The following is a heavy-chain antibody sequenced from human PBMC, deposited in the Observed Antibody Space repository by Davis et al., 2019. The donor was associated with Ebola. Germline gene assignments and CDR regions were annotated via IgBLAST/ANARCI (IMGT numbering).Heavy chain of an antibody. CDR3: AKGRYQLLLSPGMDV. D-gene: IGHD2-2*01. CDR2: FCSYTCSI. J-gene: IGHJ6*02. V-gene: IGHV3-9*01. Sequence: GGSLRLSCAASGFTFDDYAMHWVRQAPGKGLEWVSVFCSYTCSIGYADSVKGRFTISRDNAKNSLYLQMNSLRAEDTALYYCAKGRYQLLLSPGMDVWGQGTTVTVSS. CDR1: GFTFDDYA.